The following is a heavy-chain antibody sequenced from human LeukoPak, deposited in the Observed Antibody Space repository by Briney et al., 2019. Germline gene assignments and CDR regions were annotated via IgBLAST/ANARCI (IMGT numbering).Heavy chain of an antibody. CDR2: INHSGST. CDR3: ARGLGYYGSGSPDRNWFDP. J-gene: IGHJ5*02. V-gene: IGHV4-34*01. CDR1: GGSFSGYY. Sequence: SETLSLTCAVYGGSFSGYYWSWIRQPPGKGLEWIGEINHSGSTNYNPSLKSRVTISVGTSKNQFSLKLSSVTAADTAVYYCARGLGYYGSGSPDRNWFDPWGQGTLVTVSS. D-gene: IGHD3-10*01.